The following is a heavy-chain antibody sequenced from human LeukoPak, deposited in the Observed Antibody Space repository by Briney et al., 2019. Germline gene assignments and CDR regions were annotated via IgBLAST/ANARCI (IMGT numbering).Heavy chain of an antibody. D-gene: IGHD6-19*01. CDR2: INIDGSST. V-gene: IGHV3-74*01. CDR3: ARGGYSSGWSNMDV. CDR1: GFTFSSYW. Sequence: GGSLRLSCAASGFTFSSYWMHWVRPAPGKRLVWVSRINIDGSSTSYADCVKGRFTISRDNAKNTLNMQLNSLRAEDTAVYYCARGGYSSGWSNMDVWGQGTTVTVS. J-gene: IGHJ6*02.